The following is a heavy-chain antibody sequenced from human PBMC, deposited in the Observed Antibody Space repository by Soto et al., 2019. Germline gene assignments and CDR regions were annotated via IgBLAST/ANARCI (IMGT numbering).Heavy chain of an antibody. Sequence: QVQLVESGGGVVQPGTSLRLSFAASGFSFSSYGMHWVRQAPGKGLEWVAVVWYDGSNKYYADSVKGRFTISRDNSKNTLYVQMNGLRAEDTAVYYCARNPRPTYGDYADYWGQGTLVTVSS. D-gene: IGHD4-17*01. CDR2: VWYDGSNK. CDR1: GFSFSSYG. J-gene: IGHJ4*02. V-gene: IGHV3-33*01. CDR3: ARNPRPTYGDYADY.